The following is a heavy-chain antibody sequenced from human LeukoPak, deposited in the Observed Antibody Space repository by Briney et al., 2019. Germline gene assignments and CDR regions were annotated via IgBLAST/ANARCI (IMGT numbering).Heavy chain of an antibody. V-gene: IGHV1-46*01. D-gene: IGHD1-7*01. CDR3: ARATHYRMGTIDRQNRFDP. Sequence: ASVKVSCKASGYTFTSYYMHWVRQAPGQWLEWMGIINPSGGSTSYAQKFQGRVTMTRDTSTSTVYMELSSLRSEDTAVYYCARATHYRMGTIDRQNRFDPWGQGTLVTVSS. CDR1: GYTFTSYY. CDR2: INPSGGST. J-gene: IGHJ5*02.